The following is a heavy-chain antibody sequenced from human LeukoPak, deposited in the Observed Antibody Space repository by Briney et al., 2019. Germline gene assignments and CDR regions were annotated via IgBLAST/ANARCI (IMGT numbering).Heavy chain of an antibody. D-gene: IGHD3-22*01. V-gene: IGHV1-69*01. J-gene: IGHJ6*03. Sequence: ASVKVSCKASGGTLSRFAISWVRQAPGQGLEWMGGIIPIFGTANYAQKFQGRVTITADESASTAYMELSSLRSDDTAVYYCARVYYYDSSGYYWDYYYYMDVWGKGTTVTISS. CDR2: IIPIFGTA. CDR3: ARVYYYDSSGYYWDYYYYMDV. CDR1: GGTLSRFA.